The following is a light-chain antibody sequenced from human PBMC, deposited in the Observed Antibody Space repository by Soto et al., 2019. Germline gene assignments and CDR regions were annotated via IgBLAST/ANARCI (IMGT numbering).Light chain of an antibody. CDR3: QQSAKLQLT. CDR1: QSVGSN. Sequence: EVVMTQSPATLSVSPGERTSLSCRASQSVGSNLGWYQQKPGQDPRLLIYRASTRATGIPARFSGSGSGTELTLTISSLQSEDIAVYYCQQSAKLQLTFGGGTKVEIK. J-gene: IGKJ4*01. V-gene: IGKV3-15*01. CDR2: RAS.